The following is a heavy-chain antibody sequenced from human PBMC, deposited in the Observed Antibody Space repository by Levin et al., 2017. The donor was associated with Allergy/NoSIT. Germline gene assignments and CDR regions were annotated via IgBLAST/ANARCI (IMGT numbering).Heavy chain of an antibody. D-gene: IGHD4-17*01. Sequence: GESLKISCAASGFTFSNYAMSWVRQAPGKGLEWVSGISGSGGSTSYADSVRGRFTISRDNSKNTLYLQMKSLRAEDTAVYYCAKSLYGGMDIWGQGTTVTVSS. J-gene: IGHJ6*02. CDR1: GFTFSNYA. CDR2: ISGSGGST. V-gene: IGHV3-23*01. CDR3: AKSLYGGMDI.